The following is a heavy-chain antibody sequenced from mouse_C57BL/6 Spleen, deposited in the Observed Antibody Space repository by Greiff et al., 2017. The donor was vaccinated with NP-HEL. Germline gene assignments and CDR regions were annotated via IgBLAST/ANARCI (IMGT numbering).Heavy chain of an antibody. CDR2: IRNKANGYTT. CDR1: GFTFTDYY. J-gene: IGHJ1*03. Sequence: EVKVVESGGGLVQPGGSLSLSCAASGFTFTDYYMSWVRQPPGKALEWLGFIRNKANGYTTEYSASVKGRFTISRDNSQSILYLQMNALRAEDSATYYCARNYYGSSGWYFDVWGTGTTVTVSS. V-gene: IGHV7-3*01. D-gene: IGHD1-1*01. CDR3: ARNYYGSSGWYFDV.